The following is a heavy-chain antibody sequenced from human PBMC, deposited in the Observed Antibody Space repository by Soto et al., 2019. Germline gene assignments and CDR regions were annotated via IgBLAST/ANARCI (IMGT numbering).Heavy chain of an antibody. CDR3: AKGTYLGELSQIHY. V-gene: IGHV3-30*18. CDR2: ISYDGSNK. D-gene: IGHD3-16*02. CDR1: GFTFSSYG. Sequence: QVQLVESGGGVVQPGRSLRLSCAASGFTFSSYGMHWVRQAPGKGLEWVVVISYDGSNKYYADSVKGRFTISRDNSKNTLYLQMNSLRAEDTAVYYCAKGTYLGELSQIHYWGQGTLVTVSS. J-gene: IGHJ4*02.